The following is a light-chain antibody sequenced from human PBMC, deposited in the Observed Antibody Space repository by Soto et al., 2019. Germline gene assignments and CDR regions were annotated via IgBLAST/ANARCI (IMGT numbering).Light chain of an antibody. Sequence: EIVLTQSPGTLSLSPGERATLSCSASQSVSNNYLAWYQQKPGQAPRLLIYGASRRATGIPDRFSGSGSGTDFTLTISRLESEDFAVYSCQQYGSSPLTFGGGTKVEIK. V-gene: IGKV3-20*01. CDR3: QQYGSSPLT. CDR2: GAS. J-gene: IGKJ4*01. CDR1: QSVSNNY.